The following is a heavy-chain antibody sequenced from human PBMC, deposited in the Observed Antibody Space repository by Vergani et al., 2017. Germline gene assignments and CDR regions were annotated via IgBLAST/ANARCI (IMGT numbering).Heavy chain of an antibody. V-gene: IGHV1-8*02. Sequence: QVQLVQSGAEVKKPGSSVKVSCKASGGTFSSYTISWVRQAPGQGLEWMGRMNPNSGNTGYAQKFQGRVTMTRNTSISTAYMELSSLRSEDTAVYYCARGTLEWLNSNWFDPWGQGTLVTVSS. CDR3: ARGTLEWLNSNWFDP. J-gene: IGHJ5*02. CDR2: MNPNSGNT. CDR1: GGTFSSYT. D-gene: IGHD3-3*01.